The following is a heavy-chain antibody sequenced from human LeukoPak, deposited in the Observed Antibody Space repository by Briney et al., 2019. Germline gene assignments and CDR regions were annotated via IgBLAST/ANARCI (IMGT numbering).Heavy chain of an antibody. V-gene: IGHV5-51*01. J-gene: IGHJ3*02. CDR1: GSTFTSYW. CDR3: ARHDSSGYYYSDAFDI. CDR2: IYPGDSDT. D-gene: IGHD3-22*01. Sequence: GESLKISCQGSGSTFTSYWIGGVRQLPGKGLEGMGIIYPGDSDTRYSPSFQGQVTISADKSISTAYLQWSSLKASDTAMYYCARHDSSGYYYSDAFDIWGQGTMVTVSS.